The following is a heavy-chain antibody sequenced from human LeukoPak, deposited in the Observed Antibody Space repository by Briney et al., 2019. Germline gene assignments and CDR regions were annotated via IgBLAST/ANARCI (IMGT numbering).Heavy chain of an antibody. J-gene: IGHJ4*02. CDR1: GYTFTGYY. Sequence: ASVKVSCKASGYTFTGYYMHWVRQAPGQGLEWMGWINPNGGGTNYAQKFQGRVTMTRDTSISTAYMELSRLRSDDTAVYYCASELVTRYYDSSGYYDYWGQGTLVTVSS. D-gene: IGHD3-22*01. CDR3: ASELVTRYYDSSGYYDY. V-gene: IGHV1-2*02. CDR2: INPNGGGT.